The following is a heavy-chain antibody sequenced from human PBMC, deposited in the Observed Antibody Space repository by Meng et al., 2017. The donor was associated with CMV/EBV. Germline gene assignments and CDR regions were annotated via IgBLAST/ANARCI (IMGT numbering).Heavy chain of an antibody. J-gene: IGHJ4*02. V-gene: IGHV3-48*03. D-gene: IGHD3-22*01. CDR2: ISNTGSTF. CDR3: ARVPYYDSSGYQTFFDF. Sequence: GGSLRLSCAGSGFTFSRYEMSWVRQAPGKGLEWVSYISNTGSTFYYADSVKGRFTISRDNAKNSLYLQMNSLRAEDTAVYYCARVPYYDSSGYQTFFDFWGQGTLVTVSS. CDR1: GFTFSRYE.